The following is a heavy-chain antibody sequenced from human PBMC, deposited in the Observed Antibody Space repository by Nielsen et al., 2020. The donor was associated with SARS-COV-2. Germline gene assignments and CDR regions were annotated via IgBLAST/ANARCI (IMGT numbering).Heavy chain of an antibody. CDR1: GYTFTSFA. CDR2: INAGNGKT. Sequence: ASVKVSCKTSGYTFTSFAIHWVSQAPGQSLEWMGWINAGNGKTKYSQKFQGRVTMTRDTSANTAYMELSSLSSEDTAVYYCARITPSSGWDYWGQGTLVTVSS. CDR3: ARITPSSGWDY. V-gene: IGHV1-3*01. D-gene: IGHD6-19*01. J-gene: IGHJ4*02.